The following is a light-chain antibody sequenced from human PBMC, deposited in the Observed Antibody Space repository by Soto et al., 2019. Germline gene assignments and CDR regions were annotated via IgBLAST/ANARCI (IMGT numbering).Light chain of an antibody. Sequence: DIQVTQSPSSLSASVGDRVTITCRASQAISNSLAWYQQKPGKVPKLLIYAASTLRSGVPSRFSGSGSGTEFTLTISGLQPEDVASYYCQKYNSAPLTFGGGT. J-gene: IGKJ4*01. V-gene: IGKV1-27*01. CDR1: QAISNS. CDR2: AAS. CDR3: QKYNSAPLT.